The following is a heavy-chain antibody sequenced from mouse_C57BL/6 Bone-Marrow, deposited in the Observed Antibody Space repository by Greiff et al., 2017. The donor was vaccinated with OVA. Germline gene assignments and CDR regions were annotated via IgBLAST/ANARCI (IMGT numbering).Heavy chain of an antibody. CDR1: GFSLSTSCMG. CDR2: SYWDDDK. D-gene: IGHD1-1*01. CDR3: ARSITSVVRTYYAMDY. J-gene: IGHJ4*01. Sequence: QVTLKESGPGILQSSPTLSLSCSFSGFSLSTSCMGVGWLRHPSGKGLEWLAHSYWDDDKRYNPSLKSRLTISKETSRNQIFLKITSVDTADTATYYCARSITSVVRTYYAMDYWGQGTSVTVSS. V-gene: IGHV8-12*01.